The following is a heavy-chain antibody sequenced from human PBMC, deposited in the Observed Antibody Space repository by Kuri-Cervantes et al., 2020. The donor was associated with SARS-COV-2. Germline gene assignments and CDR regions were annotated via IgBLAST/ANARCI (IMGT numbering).Heavy chain of an antibody. CDR1: GDSISSGNHY. CDR2: VYTNGRT. V-gene: IGHV4-61*09. J-gene: IGHJ6*03. Sequence: SQTLSLTCADPGDSISSGNHYWSWIRQPAGKGLEWIGYVYTNGRTNYNPSLKTRFTISVDTSKNQFSLRLTSVTAADTAVYYCARANYYMDVWGKGTTVTVSS. CDR3: ARANYYMDV.